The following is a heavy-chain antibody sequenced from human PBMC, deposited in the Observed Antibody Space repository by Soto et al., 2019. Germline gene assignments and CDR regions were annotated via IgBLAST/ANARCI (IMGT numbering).Heavy chain of an antibody. CDR3: ARPDIVVVVAASNWYFDL. J-gene: IGHJ2*01. CDR2: INHSGST. V-gene: IGHV4-34*01. Sequence: QVHLQQWGAGLLKPSETLSLTCAVYGGSFSGYYWSWIRQPPGKGLEWIGEINHSGSTNYNPSLKRRVTISVDTSKNQFSLKLSSVTAADTAVYYCARPDIVVVVAASNWYFDLWGRGTLVTVSS. CDR1: GGSFSGYY. D-gene: IGHD2-15*01.